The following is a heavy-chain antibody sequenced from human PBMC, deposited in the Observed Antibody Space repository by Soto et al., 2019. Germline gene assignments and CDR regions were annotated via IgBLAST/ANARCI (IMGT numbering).Heavy chain of an antibody. CDR1: GGTFSSYA. Sequence: QVQLVQSGAEVKKPGSSVKVSCKASGGTFSSYAISWVRQAPGQGLEWMGGIIPIFGTANYAQKFQGRVTITADEATSKAYRERSSRRSEDTAVYYCARAAPSGNGVRYFDLWGRGTLVTVSS. CDR3: ARAAPSGNGVRYFDL. CDR2: IIPIFGTA. D-gene: IGHD1-1*01. V-gene: IGHV1-69*12. J-gene: IGHJ2*01.